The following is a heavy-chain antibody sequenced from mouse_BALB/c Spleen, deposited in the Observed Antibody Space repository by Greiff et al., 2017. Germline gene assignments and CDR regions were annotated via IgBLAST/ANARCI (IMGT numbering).Heavy chain of an antibody. Sequence: EVKLMESGGGLVQPGGSLKLSCAASGFDFSRYWMSWVRQAPGKGLEWIGEINPDSSTINYTPSLKDKFIISRDNAKNTLYLQMSKVRSEDTALYYCARIYYGNYWYFDVWGAGTTVTVSS. D-gene: IGHD2-1*01. CDR2: INPDSSTI. CDR1: GFDFSRYW. CDR3: ARIYYGNYWYFDV. J-gene: IGHJ1*01. V-gene: IGHV4-1*02.